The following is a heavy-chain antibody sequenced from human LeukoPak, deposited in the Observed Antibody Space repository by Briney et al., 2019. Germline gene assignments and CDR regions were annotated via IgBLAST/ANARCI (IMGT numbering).Heavy chain of an antibody. V-gene: IGHV4-59*01. CDR2: IYYTGST. D-gene: IGHD3-16*01. J-gene: IGHJ6*03. CDR1: GGSISSYY. CDR3: ARETSQKGAHYMDV. Sequence: SETLSLTCTVSGGSISSYYWSWIRQSPGKGLEWIGYIYYTGSTSYNPSLRSRVTISVDTSKNQFSLKLRSVTAADTAVYYCARETSQKGAHYMDVWGKGTTVTISS.